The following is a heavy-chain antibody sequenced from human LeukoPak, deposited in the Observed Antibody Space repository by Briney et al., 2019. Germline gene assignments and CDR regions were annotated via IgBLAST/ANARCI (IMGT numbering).Heavy chain of an antibody. J-gene: IGHJ4*02. CDR1: GYTFTSYG. D-gene: IGHD3-9*01. V-gene: IGHV1-18*01. CDR3: ARDGLRYFDWLLATPTFFDY. Sequence: ASVKVSCKASGYTFTSYGISWVRQAPGQGLEWMGWISAYNGNTNYAQKLQGRVTMTTDTSTSTAYMELRSLRSDDTAVYYCARDGLRYFDWLLATPTFFDYWGQGTLVTVSS. CDR2: ISAYNGNT.